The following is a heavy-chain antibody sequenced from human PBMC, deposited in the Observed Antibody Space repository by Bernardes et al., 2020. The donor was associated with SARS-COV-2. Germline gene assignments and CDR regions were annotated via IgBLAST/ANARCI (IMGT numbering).Heavy chain of an antibody. CDR2: IYYSGST. CDR3: ARNIAAAGDNWFDP. J-gene: IGHJ5*02. D-gene: IGHD6-13*01. CDR1: GGSISSSSYY. Sequence: SETLSLTCTVSGGSISSSSYYWGWLRQPPGKGLEWIGSIYYSGSTYYNPSLKSRVTISVDTSKNQFSLKLSSVTAADTAVYYCARNIAAAGDNWFDPWGQGTLVTVSS. V-gene: IGHV4-39*01.